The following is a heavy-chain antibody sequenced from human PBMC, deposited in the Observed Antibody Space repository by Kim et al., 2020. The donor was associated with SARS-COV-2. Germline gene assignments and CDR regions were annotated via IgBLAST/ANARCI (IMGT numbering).Heavy chain of an antibody. J-gene: IGHJ4*02. D-gene: IGHD3-22*01. V-gene: IGHV4-31*03. CDR3: ARGALILAYDSSGFYWDH. Sequence: SETLSLTCTVSNGSISRNGYYWSWIRQHPGKGLEWMGYIYYSGTTHYNPSLKSRITMSVDTSKNQFSLKLSSVTAADTAVYYCARGALILAYDSSGFYWDHWGQGTLVTVAS. CDR2: IYYSGTT. CDR1: NGSISRNGYY.